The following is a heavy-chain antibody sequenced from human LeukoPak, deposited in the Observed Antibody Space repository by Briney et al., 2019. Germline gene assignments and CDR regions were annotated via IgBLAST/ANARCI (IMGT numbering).Heavy chain of an antibody. D-gene: IGHD7-27*01. CDR1: GFTFSSYG. CDR3: AKDKLGLKDY. CDR2: ISYDGSNK. Sequence: PGRSLRLSCAASGFTFSSYGMHWVRQAPGKGLEWVAVISYDGSNKYYADSVKGRFTISRDNSKNTLCLQMNSLRAEDTAVYYCAKDKLGLKDYWGQGTLVTVSS. J-gene: IGHJ4*02. V-gene: IGHV3-30*18.